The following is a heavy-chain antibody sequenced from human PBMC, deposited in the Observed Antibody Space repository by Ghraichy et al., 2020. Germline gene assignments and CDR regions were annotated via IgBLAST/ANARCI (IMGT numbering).Heavy chain of an antibody. CDR2: ISSSSYI. J-gene: IGHJ6*02. V-gene: IGHV3-21*01. CDR1: GFTFSSYS. Sequence: GGSLRLSCAASGFTFSSYSMNWVRQAPGKGLEWVSSISSSSYIYYADSVKGRFTISRDNAKNSLYLQMNSLRAEDTAVYYCARDTAPRLRFWSGYYDYYYYGMDVWGQGTTVTVSS. CDR3: ARDTAPRLRFWSGYYDYYYYGMDV. D-gene: IGHD3-3*01.